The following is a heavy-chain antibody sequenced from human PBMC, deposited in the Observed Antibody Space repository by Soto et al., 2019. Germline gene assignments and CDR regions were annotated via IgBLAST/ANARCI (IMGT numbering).Heavy chain of an antibody. Sequence: GGSLRLSCAASGFTFSSYAMSWVRQAPGKGLEWVSAISGSGGSTYYADSVKGRFTISRDNSKNTLYLQMNSLRAEDTAVYYCAKDRLKIAAAGIPFDYWGQGTLVTVSS. CDR1: GFTFSSYA. CDR2: ISGSGGST. V-gene: IGHV3-23*01. D-gene: IGHD6-13*01. J-gene: IGHJ4*02. CDR3: AKDRLKIAAAGIPFDY.